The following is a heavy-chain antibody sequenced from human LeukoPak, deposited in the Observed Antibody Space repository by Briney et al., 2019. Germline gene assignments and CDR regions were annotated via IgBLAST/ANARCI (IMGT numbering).Heavy chain of an antibody. CDR2: MNTNSGNT. J-gene: IGHJ3*02. D-gene: IGHD3-3*01. CDR3: ARGNPTALRFLEWLVTEATEHAFDI. V-gene: IGHV1-8*02. CDR1: GHTFTSYD. Sequence: ASVKVSCKASGHTFTSYDINWVRQATGQGLEWMGWMNTNSGNTGYAQKFQGRVTMTRNTSISTAYMELSSLRSEDTAVYYCARGNPTALRFLEWLVTEATEHAFDIWGQGTMVTVSS.